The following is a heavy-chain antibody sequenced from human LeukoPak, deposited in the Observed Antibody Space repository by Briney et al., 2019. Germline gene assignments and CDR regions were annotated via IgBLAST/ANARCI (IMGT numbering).Heavy chain of an antibody. CDR3: ARDRETYYDILAGYYTLGDAFDI. V-gene: IGHV3-74*01. J-gene: IGHJ3*02. CDR2: INRDGSST. Sequence: GGSLRLSCAASGFTFSTYWMHWVRQAPGKGLVWVSRINRDGSSTSYADSVKGRFTISRDNAKNTLYLQMNSLRAEDTAVYYCARDRETYYDILAGYYTLGDAFDIWGQGTMVTVSS. D-gene: IGHD3-9*01. CDR1: GFTFSTYW.